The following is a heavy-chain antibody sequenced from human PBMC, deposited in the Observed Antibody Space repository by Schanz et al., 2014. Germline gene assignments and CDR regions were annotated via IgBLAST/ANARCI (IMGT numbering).Heavy chain of an antibody. CDR1: GFAFSVYG. CDR2: ISSGSSYA. CDR3: ARDFDDRRGYGSGYCLGDCMDV. J-gene: IGHJ4*02. Sequence: QVQMVESGGGVVQPGRSLRLSCAASGFAFSVYGMHWVRQAPGKGPEWVSDISSGSSYANYADSVKGRFTISRDNAKNSLYLQMNSLRAEDTAVYYCARDFDDRRGYGSGYCLGDCMDVWGQGTLVTVSS. V-gene: IGHV3-11*05. D-gene: IGHD3-10*01.